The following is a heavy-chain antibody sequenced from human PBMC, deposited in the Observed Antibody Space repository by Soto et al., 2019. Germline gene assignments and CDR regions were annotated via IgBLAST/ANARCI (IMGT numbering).Heavy chain of an antibody. J-gene: IGHJ3*01. CDR1: GFTFRNYC. V-gene: IGHV3-48*01. D-gene: IGHD3-22*01. Sequence: GGSLRLSCAASGFTFRNYCMNWVRPAPGKGLEWVSYIGIGSSTKYYADSVKGRFTISRDNAKNSLYLQMNSLRAEDTAVYYCARDQLYYNDISGRPLNAFDVWGQGTMVTVSS. CDR2: IGIGSSTK. CDR3: ARDQLYYNDISGRPLNAFDV.